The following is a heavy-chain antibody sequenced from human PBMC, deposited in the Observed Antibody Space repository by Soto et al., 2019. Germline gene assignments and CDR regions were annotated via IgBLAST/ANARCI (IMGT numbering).Heavy chain of an antibody. CDR1: GGTLNVYD. Sequence: GASVKVSCKASGGTLNVYDISWGGKGPGQGLEWMGGFIPIFCTANYAQKFQGRVTITADESTSTAYMELSSLRSEDTAVYYCARELRWTGTTGFDYWGQGTLVTVSS. CDR3: ARELRWTGTTGFDY. D-gene: IGHD1-7*01. V-gene: IGHV1-69*13. J-gene: IGHJ4*02. CDR2: FIPIFCTA.